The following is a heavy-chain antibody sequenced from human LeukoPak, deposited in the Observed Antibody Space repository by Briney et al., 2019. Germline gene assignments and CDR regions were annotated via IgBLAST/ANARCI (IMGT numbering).Heavy chain of an antibody. V-gene: IGHV4-31*03. Sequence: SETLSLTCTVSGGSISSGGYYWSWIRQHPAKGLEWIGYIYYSGSTYYNPSLKSRVTISVDRSKNQFSLKLSSVTAADTAVYYCARSPLWCGESDAFDIWGQGTMVTVSS. J-gene: IGHJ3*02. D-gene: IGHD3-10*01. CDR2: IYYSGST. CDR3: ARSPLWCGESDAFDI. CDR1: GGSISSGGYY.